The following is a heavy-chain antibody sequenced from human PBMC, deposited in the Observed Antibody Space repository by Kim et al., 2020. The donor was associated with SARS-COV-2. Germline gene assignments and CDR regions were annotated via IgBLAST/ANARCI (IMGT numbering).Heavy chain of an antibody. J-gene: IGHJ6*03. CDR1: DFTFGDYA. CDR3: AKDPLYYDFWSGYLPNYYYYYMDV. V-gene: IGHV3-9*01. Sequence: GGSLRLSCAASDFTFGDYAMHWVRQAPGKGLEWVSGISWNSGSIGYADSVKGRFTISRDNAKNSLYLQMNSLRAEDTALYYCAKDPLYYDFWSGYLPNYYYYYMDVWGKGTTVTVSS. CDR2: ISWNSGSI. D-gene: IGHD3-3*01.